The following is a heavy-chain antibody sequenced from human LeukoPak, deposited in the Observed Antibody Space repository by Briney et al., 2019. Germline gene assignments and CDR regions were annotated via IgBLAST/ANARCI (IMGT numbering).Heavy chain of an antibody. V-gene: IGHV4-59*01. CDR1: GVSINGYY. CDR2: IHYSGGT. Sequence: SETLSLTCTVSGVSINGYYWTWIRQPPGKGLEWIGYIHYSGGTNYNASLKSRVTISVDTSKNQFSLKLSSVTAADTAVYYCARRSKAAAGGAFDIWGQGTMVTVSS. J-gene: IGHJ3*02. D-gene: IGHD6-13*01. CDR3: ARRSKAAAGGAFDI.